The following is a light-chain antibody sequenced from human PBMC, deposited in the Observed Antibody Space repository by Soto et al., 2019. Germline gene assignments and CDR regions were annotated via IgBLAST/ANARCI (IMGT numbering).Light chain of an antibody. CDR2: NNN. J-gene: IGLJ3*02. CDR1: SSNIGSNT. V-gene: IGLV1-44*01. CDR3: AAWDDSLNGWV. Sequence: QSVLTQPPSASGTPGQRVTISCSGSSSNIGSNTVNWYQQLPGTAPKLLSYNNNNQRPSGVPDRFSGSKSGTSASLAISGLQSEDEADYYCAAWDDSLNGWVFGGGTKLTVL.